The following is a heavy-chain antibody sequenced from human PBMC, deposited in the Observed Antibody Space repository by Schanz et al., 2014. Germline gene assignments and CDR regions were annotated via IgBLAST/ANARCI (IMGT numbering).Heavy chain of an antibody. Sequence: QVQLVQSGSELKKPGASVKVSCKASGYTFTSFAMNWVRQAPGQGLELMGWINTNNGDPTYAQGFTGRFVFSLDTSVSTAYLQISSLKAEDTAVYYCARGGVVVVTAALNWFDPWGQGTLVTVSS. CDR3: ARGGVVVVTAALNWFDP. CDR2: INTNNGDP. J-gene: IGHJ5*02. D-gene: IGHD2-15*01. CDR1: GYTFTSFA. V-gene: IGHV7-4-1*02.